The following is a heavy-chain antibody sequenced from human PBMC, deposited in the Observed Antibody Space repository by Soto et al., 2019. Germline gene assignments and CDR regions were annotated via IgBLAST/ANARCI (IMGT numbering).Heavy chain of an antibody. Sequence: QVQLVQSGAEVKKPGSSVKVSCKASGGTFSSYAISWVRQAPGQGLEWMGGIIPIFGTANYAQKFQGRVTITADKSTSTAYMALSSLRSEDTAVYYCSSEGDYGGNPIEDYWGQGTLVTVSS. CDR3: SSEGDYGGNPIEDY. V-gene: IGHV1-69*06. CDR2: IIPIFGTA. J-gene: IGHJ4*02. CDR1: GGTFSSYA. D-gene: IGHD4-17*01.